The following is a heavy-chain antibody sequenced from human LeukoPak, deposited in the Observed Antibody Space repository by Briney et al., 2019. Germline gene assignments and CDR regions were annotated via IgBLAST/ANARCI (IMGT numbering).Heavy chain of an antibody. CDR1: GFTFSSYR. Sequence: GGSLRLSCAASGFTFSSYRMNWVRQAPGEGLEWVSSISSSSTYIHYADSVKGRFTISRDNAKNSLYLQMNSLRAEDTAVYYCASRITMVRGVIAYWGQGTLVAVSS. CDR2: ISSSSTYI. J-gene: IGHJ4*02. D-gene: IGHD3-10*01. V-gene: IGHV3-21*01. CDR3: ASRITMVRGVIAY.